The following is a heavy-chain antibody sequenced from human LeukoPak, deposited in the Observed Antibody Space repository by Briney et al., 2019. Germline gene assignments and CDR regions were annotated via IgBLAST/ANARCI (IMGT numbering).Heavy chain of an antibody. J-gene: IGHJ4*02. CDR2: IRFNGN. CDR3: ARENWDFDF. CDR1: GFTFSNYA. Sequence: PGGSLRLSCAASGFTFSNYAIHWVREAPGKGLEWGASIRFNGNFYADYVKGRFTISRDNSKSTVSLQMDTLRTQDTALYYCARENWDFDFWGQGTLVTVSS. D-gene: IGHD7-27*01. V-gene: IGHV3-30*02.